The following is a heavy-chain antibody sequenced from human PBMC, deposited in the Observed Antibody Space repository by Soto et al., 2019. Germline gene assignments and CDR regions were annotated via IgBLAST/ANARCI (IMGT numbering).Heavy chain of an antibody. J-gene: IGHJ3*02. D-gene: IGHD6-19*01. V-gene: IGHV5-51*01. CDR3: ARGRYISSGWYMDAFDI. CDR2: IYPGDSDT. Sequence: GESLKISCKGSGYSFTSYWIGWVRQMPGKGLEWMGIIYPGDSDTRYSPSFQGRVTISADKSISTAYLQWSSLKASDTAMYYCARGRYISSGWYMDAFDIWGQGTMVTVSS. CDR1: GYSFTSYW.